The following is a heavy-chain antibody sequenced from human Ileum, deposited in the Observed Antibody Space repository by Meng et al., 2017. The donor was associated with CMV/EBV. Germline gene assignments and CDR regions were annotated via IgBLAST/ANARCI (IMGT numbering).Heavy chain of an antibody. V-gene: IGHV3-11*01. J-gene: IGHJ4*02. CDR2: ITGSGNTI. CDR3: VRGNYGFDY. D-gene: IGHD4-17*01. Sequence: LACEASGFTFGAYYMAWVRQAPGKGLEWVSYITGSGNTIYYADSVKGRLTISRDNAKSSLYLEINSLRAEDTAVYYCVRGNYGFDYWGQGTLVTVSS. CDR1: GFTFGAYY.